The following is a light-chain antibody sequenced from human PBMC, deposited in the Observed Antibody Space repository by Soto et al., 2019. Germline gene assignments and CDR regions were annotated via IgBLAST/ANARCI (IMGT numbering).Light chain of an antibody. CDR1: NSSLGAGYD. CDR3: QAYDYSLTAFL. Sequence: QSVLTQPPSVSGAPRQRVTISCTGNNSSLGAGYDVYWYQQLPGAAPKLVILGNRNRPSGVPVRFSGSKSGTSDSLAITGVQAEDEADYYCQAYDYSLTAFLLGGGTKVTVL. CDR2: GNR. J-gene: IGLJ3*02. V-gene: IGLV1-40*01.